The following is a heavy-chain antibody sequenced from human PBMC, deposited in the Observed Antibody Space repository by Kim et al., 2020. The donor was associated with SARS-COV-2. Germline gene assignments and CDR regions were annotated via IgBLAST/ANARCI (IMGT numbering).Heavy chain of an antibody. V-gene: IGHV6-1*01. Sequence: SQTLSLTCVISGDNVSGDSVAWNWIRQSPSRCLEWLGRTYYRSKWYNDYAVSVKGRITISPDTSKNQFSLLVNSVTPEDTAVYYCARDHQYSVDYWGQGTLVTVSS. CDR2: TYYRSKWYN. CDR3: ARDHQYSVDY. CDR1: GDNVSGDSVA. J-gene: IGHJ4*02. D-gene: IGHD4-4*01.